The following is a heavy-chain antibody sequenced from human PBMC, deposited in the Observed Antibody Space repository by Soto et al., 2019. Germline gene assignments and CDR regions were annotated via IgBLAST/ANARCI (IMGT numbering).Heavy chain of an antibody. Sequence: LRLSCVVSGFIFNTYGMSWVRQAPGKGLEWVSSISGGGGSTYYAESVKGRFTISRDNSKNTLYLQMNSLRDEDTAVFYCAIPPEPCSPATCYFPFCYWGQGTLVTVSS. CDR1: GFIFNTYG. CDR2: ISGGGGST. CDR3: AIPPEPCSPATCYFPFCY. J-gene: IGHJ4*02. V-gene: IGHV3-23*01. D-gene: IGHD2-15*01.